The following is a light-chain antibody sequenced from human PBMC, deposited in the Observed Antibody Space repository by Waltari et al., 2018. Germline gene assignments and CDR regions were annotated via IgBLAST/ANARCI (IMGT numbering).Light chain of an antibody. CDR3: QQRSNWPPPT. J-gene: IGKJ4*01. CDR1: QIINTY. Sequence: EIVLTQSPATLSLSPGERATLSCRASQIINTYLAWYQQKPGQAPRLLIYDASSRATGIPARFSGSGSGTDFTLTISSLEPEDFAVYYCQQRSNWPPPTFGGGTKVDI. CDR2: DAS. V-gene: IGKV3-11*01.